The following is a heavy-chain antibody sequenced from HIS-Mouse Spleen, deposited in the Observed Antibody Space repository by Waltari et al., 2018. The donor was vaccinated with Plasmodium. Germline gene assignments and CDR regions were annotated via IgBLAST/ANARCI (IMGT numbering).Heavy chain of an antibody. CDR1: GYSSTGYV. J-gene: IGHJ2*01. Sequence: QVQLVQSGAEVKKPAASVKVSCKAPGYSSTGYVTNWVRKAPGQGLEWMGWMNPNSGNTGYAQKFQGRVTMTRNTSISTAYMELSSLRSEDTAVYYCARRYFDLWGRGTLVTVSS. CDR2: MNPNSGNT. V-gene: IGHV1-8*01. CDR3: ARRYFDL.